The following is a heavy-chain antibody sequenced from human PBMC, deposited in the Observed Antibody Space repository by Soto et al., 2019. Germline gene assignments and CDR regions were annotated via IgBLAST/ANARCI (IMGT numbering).Heavy chain of an antibody. CDR1: GYTFTDYY. D-gene: IGHD3-22*01. CDR3: ARSFSSRYYYFNYALDV. V-gene: IGHV1-2*02. J-gene: IGHJ6*02. Sequence: ASVKVSCKASGYTFTDYYIHWVRQAPGQGLEWMGWINPTGGGTNYAQKFRGRVTMTRDTSISTAYLELSRLTSADTADFYCARSFSSRYYYFNYALDVWGQGPRSPSP. CDR2: INPTGGGT.